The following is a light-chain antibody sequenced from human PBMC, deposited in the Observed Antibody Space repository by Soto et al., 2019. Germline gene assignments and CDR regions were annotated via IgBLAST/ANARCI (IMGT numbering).Light chain of an antibody. J-gene: IGLJ1*01. V-gene: IGLV2-8*01. CDR1: SRDVGGYNY. Sequence: QSALTQPPSASGSPGQSVTISCTGTSRDVGGYNYVSWYQQHPGKAPKLMIYEVNKRPSGVPDRFSGSKSGNTASLTVSGLQAEDEGDYYCSSHAGSKRVFGTGTKVTVL. CDR3: SSHAGSKRV. CDR2: EVN.